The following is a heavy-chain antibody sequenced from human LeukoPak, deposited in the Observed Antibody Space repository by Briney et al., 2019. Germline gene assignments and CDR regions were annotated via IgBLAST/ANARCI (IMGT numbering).Heavy chain of an antibody. CDR3: ARRGSNLNSDAFDI. V-gene: IGHV5-51*01. J-gene: IGHJ3*02. CDR2: IYPGDSDT. Sequence: GESLKISCKASGSPFTNYWIAWVRQMPGKGLEWMVHIYPGDSDTRYSPSFQGQVTISADKSINTAYLQWSSLRASDTAIYYCARRGSNLNSDAFDIWGQGTMVTVSS. D-gene: IGHD3-16*01. CDR1: GSPFTNYW.